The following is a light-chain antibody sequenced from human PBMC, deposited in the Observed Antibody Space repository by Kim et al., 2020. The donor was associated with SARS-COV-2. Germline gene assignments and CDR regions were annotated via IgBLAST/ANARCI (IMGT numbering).Light chain of an antibody. J-gene: IGLJ2*01. CDR3: QAWDSGTVV. V-gene: IGLV3-1*01. Sequence: SYELTQPSSVSVSPGQTASITCSGDKLGDKYACWYQQRPGQSPVLVIYQDRKRPSGIPERFSGSNSGDTATLTISGTQAMDEADYYCQAWDSGTVVFGGG. CDR2: QDR. CDR1: KLGDKY.